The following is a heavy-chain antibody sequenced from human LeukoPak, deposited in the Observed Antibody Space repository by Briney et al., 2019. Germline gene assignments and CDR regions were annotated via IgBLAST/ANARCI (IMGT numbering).Heavy chain of an antibody. CDR3: AKAAARRYPLLPDY. CDR2: ISWNSGSI. J-gene: IGHJ4*02. V-gene: IGHV3-9*01. D-gene: IGHD2-2*01. CDR1: GFTFDDYA. Sequence: GGSLRLSCAASGFTFDDYAMHWVRQAPGKGLEWVSGISWNSGSIGYADSVKGRFTISRDNAKNSLYLQMNSLRAEDTALYYCAKAAARRYPLLPDYWGQGTLVTVSS.